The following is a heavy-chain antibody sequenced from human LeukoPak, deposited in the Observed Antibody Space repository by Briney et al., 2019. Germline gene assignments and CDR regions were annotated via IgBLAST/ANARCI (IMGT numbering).Heavy chain of an antibody. Sequence: GGSRILSCAASGFTFSSYAMSCGRPAPRGLVWWVLASCGGGGSSYYADTVNGRFTISRDNPKNTLYLQTNSLRAEDTAVYYCAKDPIHDIVVVPAASFDYWGQGTLVTVSS. CDR1: GFTFSSYA. D-gene: IGHD2-2*01. CDR3: AKDPIHDIVVVPAASFDY. J-gene: IGHJ4*02. CDR2: SCGGGGSS. V-gene: IGHV3-23*01.